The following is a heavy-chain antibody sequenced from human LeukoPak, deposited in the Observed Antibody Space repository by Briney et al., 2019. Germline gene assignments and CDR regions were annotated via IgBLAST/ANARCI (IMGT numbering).Heavy chain of an antibody. V-gene: IGHV1-69*04. CDR2: IIPIFDEA. Sequence: SVKVSCKAARGTFSNYVISWVRQAPGQGVEWMGRIIPIFDEAIYAQKFRDRVIITADKSTSTAYMELSNLRSEDTAVYYCERRPERWPQNRRTLDNWGQGTLVTVSS. D-gene: IGHD5-24*01. J-gene: IGHJ4*02. CDR1: RGTFSNYV. CDR3: ERRPERWPQNRRTLDN.